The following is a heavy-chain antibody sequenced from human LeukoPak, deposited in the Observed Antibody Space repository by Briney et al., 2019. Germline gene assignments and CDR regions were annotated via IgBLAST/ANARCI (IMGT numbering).Heavy chain of an antibody. J-gene: IGHJ4*02. Sequence: GGSLRLSCAASGFTFSSYAMSWVRQAPGKGLEWVSAISGSGGSTYYADSVKGRFTISRDNSKSTLYLQMNSLRAEDTAVYYCATLTGDCSSTSCYFFDYWGQGTLVTVSS. CDR1: GFTFSSYA. D-gene: IGHD2-2*01. V-gene: IGHV3-23*01. CDR2: ISGSGGST. CDR3: ATLTGDCSSTSCYFFDY.